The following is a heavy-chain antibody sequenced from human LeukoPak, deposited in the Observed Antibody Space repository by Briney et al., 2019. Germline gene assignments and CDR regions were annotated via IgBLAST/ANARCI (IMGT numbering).Heavy chain of an antibody. CDR3: ATDQMAYCSGGSCYSADY. V-gene: IGHV1-24*01. CDR1: GYTLTELS. CDR2: FDPEDGET. J-gene: IGHJ4*02. D-gene: IGHD2-15*01. Sequence: ASVKVSCKVSGYTLTELSMHWVRQAPGKGLEWMGGFDPEDGETIYAQKFQGRVTMTEDTSTDTAYMELSSLRSEDTAVYYCATDQMAYCSGGSCYSADYWGQGTLVTVSS.